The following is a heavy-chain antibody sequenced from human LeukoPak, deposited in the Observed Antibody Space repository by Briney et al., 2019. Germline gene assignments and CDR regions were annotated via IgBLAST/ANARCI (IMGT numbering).Heavy chain of an antibody. V-gene: IGHV1-2*02. CDR3: ARDRGSSWYVDY. J-gene: IGHJ4*02. Sequence: ASVKVSFKTSGYSFTNYIHWVRQAPGQGLEWMGWINPSSGGTEYAQKFQGRVTMTGDTSISTAYMELSRLRSDDTAVYYSARDRGSSWYVDYWGQGTLVTVSS. D-gene: IGHD6-13*01. CDR1: GYSFTNY. CDR2: INPSSGGT.